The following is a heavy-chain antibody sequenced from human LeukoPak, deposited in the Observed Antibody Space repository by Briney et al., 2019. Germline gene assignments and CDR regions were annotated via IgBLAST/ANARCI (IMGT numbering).Heavy chain of an antibody. CDR2: INHSGST. V-gene: IGHV4-34*01. CDR1: GGSFSGYY. J-gene: IGHJ4*02. D-gene: IGHD3-3*01. CDR3: ARDVTYYDFWSGYDY. Sequence: MSSETLSLTCAVYGGSFSGYYWSWIRQPPGKGLEWIGEINHSGSTNYNPSLKSRVTISVDTSKNQFSLKLSSVTAADTAVYYCARDVTYYDFWSGYDYWGQGTLVTVSS.